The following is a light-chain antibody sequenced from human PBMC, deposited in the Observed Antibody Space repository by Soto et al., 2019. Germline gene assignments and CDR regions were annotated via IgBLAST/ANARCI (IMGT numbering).Light chain of an antibody. V-gene: IGLV2-14*01. CDR2: EVS. Sequence: QSALTQPASVSGSPGQSITISCTGTSSDVGGYNYVSWYQQHPGKAPKLMIYEVSNRPSGVSNRFSGSKSGNTASLTISGLPAGDEAGYYCSSNTSCSPYVLRTGTKLTVL. CDR3: SSNTSCSPYV. J-gene: IGLJ1*01. CDR1: SSDVGGYNY.